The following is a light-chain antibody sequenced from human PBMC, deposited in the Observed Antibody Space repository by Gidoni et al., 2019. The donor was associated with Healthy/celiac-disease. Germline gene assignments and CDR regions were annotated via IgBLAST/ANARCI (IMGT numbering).Light chain of an antibody. CDR3: QQYDNLPRST. Sequence: DIQMTQSPSSLSASVGDRVTITCKASQAISNYLNWYQQKPGKAPKLLIYDASNLETGVPSSFSGSGSGTDFTFTISSLQPEDIATYYCQQYDNLPRSTFXXXTKLEIK. CDR1: QAISNY. V-gene: IGKV1-33*01. J-gene: IGKJ2*01. CDR2: DAS.